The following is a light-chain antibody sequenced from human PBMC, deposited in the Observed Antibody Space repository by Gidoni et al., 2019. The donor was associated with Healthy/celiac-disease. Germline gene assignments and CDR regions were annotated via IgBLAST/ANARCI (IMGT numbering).Light chain of an antibody. Sequence: DIQMTQSPSSLSASVGDRVTITCRASQSISSSLNWYQQKPGKAPKLLIYAASSLQSGVPSRFSGSGSGTDFTLTISSLQPEDFATYYCQQRSSTPWTFGQGTKVEIK. CDR1: QSISSS. CDR3: QQRSSTPWT. J-gene: IGKJ1*01. V-gene: IGKV1-39*01. CDR2: AAS.